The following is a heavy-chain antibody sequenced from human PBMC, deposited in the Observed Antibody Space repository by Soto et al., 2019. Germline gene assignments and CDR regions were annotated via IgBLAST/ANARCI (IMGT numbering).Heavy chain of an antibody. V-gene: IGHV3-64D*08. CDR2: ISSNGGST. CDR1: GFTFSSYA. Sequence: PGGSLRLSCSASGFTFSSYAMHWVRQAPGKGLEYVSAISSNGGSTYYADSVKGRFTISRDNSKNTLYLQMSSLRAEDTAVYYCVKDLARYSSSWPYYFDYWGQGTLVTVSS. D-gene: IGHD6-13*01. J-gene: IGHJ4*02. CDR3: VKDLARYSSSWPYYFDY.